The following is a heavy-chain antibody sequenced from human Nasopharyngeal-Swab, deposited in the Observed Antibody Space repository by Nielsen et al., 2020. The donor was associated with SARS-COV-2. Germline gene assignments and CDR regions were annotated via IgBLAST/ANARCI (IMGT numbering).Heavy chain of an antibody. V-gene: IGHV4-31*03. J-gene: IGHJ4*02. Sequence: SETLSLTCTVSGGSISSGGYYWSWIRQHPGKGLEWIGYIYYSGSTYYNPSLKSRVTISVDTSKNQFSLKLSSVTVADTAVYYCARETLGLGIVVGDYWGQGTLVSVS. D-gene: IGHD3-22*01. CDR3: ARETLGLGIVVGDY. CDR1: GGSISSGGYY. CDR2: IYYSGST.